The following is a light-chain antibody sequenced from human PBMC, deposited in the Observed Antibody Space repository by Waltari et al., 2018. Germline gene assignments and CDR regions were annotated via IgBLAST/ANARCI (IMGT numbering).Light chain of an antibody. CDR1: HSINTW. CDR2: RAS. CDR3: QQYNSYST. V-gene: IGKV1-5*03. Sequence: DIQMTQSPSTLSASVGDRVIITCRASHSINTWLAWYQQKPGKAPRVLIYRASSLEVGVPSRFSGSGSGTEFTLTISGLQHDDFATYYCQQYNSYSTFGQGTRVEIK. J-gene: IGKJ1*01.